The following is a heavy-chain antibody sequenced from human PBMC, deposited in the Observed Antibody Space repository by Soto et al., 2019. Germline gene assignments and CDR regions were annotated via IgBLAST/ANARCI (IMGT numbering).Heavy chain of an antibody. CDR2: ISSSSSTI. CDR1: GFTFSSYS. CDR3: AGAYSGYDLTRY. J-gene: IGHJ4*02. Sequence: GGSLRLSCAASGFTFSSYSMNWVRQAPGKGLEWVSYISSSSSTICYADSVKGRFTISRDNAKNSLYLQMNSLRAEDTAVYYCAGAYSGYDLTRYWGQGTLVTVSS. D-gene: IGHD5-12*01. V-gene: IGHV3-48*01.